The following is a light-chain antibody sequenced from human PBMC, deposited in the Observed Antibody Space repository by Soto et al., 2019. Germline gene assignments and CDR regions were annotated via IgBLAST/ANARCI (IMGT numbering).Light chain of an antibody. J-gene: IGKJ2*01. Sequence: DIQMTQSPSSLSPSVGDRVTITCRASQSISSYLNWYQQKPGKAPKLLIYAASSLQSGVPSRFSGSGSGTDLTLTISSLQPEDFATYYCQQSYSTPPYTFGQGTKLDIK. CDR2: AAS. CDR1: QSISSY. V-gene: IGKV1-39*01. CDR3: QQSYSTPPYT.